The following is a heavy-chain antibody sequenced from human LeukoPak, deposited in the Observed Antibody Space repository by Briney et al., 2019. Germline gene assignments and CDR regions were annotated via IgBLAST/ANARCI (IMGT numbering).Heavy chain of an antibody. J-gene: IGHJ5*02. D-gene: IGHD2-15*01. CDR2: INHSGST. CDR1: GGSFSGYY. Sequence: ASETLSLPCAVYGGSFSGYYWSWIRQPPGKGLEWIGEINHSGSTNYNPSLKSRVTISVDTSKNQFSLKLSSVTAADTAVYYCARGENCSGGSCYSGGLDPWGQGTLVTVSS. V-gene: IGHV4-34*01. CDR3: ARGENCSGGSCYSGGLDP.